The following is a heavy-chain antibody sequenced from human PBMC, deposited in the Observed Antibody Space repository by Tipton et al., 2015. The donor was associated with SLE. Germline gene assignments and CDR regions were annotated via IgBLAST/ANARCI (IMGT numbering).Heavy chain of an antibody. CDR1: GYSFPNFW. CDR2: IYPGDSDT. V-gene: IGHV5-51*01. CDR3: ARHPPRPSAAEPDGFDI. D-gene: IGHD1-14*01. J-gene: IGHJ3*02. Sequence: QLVQSGAEVKKSGESLKISCKGSGYSFPNFWIGWVRQMPGKGLEWMGIIYPGDSDTRYSPSFQGQVTISADKSISTAYLQWSSLKASDTAMYYGARHPPRPSAAEPDGFDIWGQGTMVTVSS.